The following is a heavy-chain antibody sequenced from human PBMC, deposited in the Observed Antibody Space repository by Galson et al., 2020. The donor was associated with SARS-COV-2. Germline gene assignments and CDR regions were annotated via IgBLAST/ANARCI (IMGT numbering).Heavy chain of an antibody. V-gene: IGHV4-34*01. Sequence: SETLSLTCAVYGGSFSGYYWSWIRQPPGKGLEWIGEINHSGSTNYNPSLKRRVTISVDTSKNQFSLKLSSVTAADTAVYYCARGPRYSSSWYGTYNWFDPWGQGTLVTVSS. J-gene: IGHJ5*02. CDR3: ARGPRYSSSWYGTYNWFDP. D-gene: IGHD6-13*01. CDR1: GGSFSGYY. CDR2: INHSGST.